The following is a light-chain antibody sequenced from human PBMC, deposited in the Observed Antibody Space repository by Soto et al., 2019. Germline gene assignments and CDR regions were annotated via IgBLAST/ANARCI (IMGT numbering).Light chain of an antibody. J-gene: IGLJ2*01. CDR3: SSYTSSSTLL. CDR2: DVS. V-gene: IGLV2-14*01. CDR1: SNDIGGYNY. Sequence: QSALTQPASVSGSPGQSITFSCTGTSNDIGGYNYVSWYQQHPGKAPKLMIFDVSNRPSGVSYRFSGSKSGNTASLTISGLQAEDEADYYCSSYTSSSTLLFGVGTKVTVL.